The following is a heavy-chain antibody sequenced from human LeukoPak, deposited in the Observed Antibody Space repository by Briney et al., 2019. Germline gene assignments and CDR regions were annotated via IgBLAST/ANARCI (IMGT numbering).Heavy chain of an antibody. Sequence: GGSLRLSCAASGFTFSSYGMHWVGQAPGKGLEWVAVIWYDGSNKYYADSVKGRFTISRDNSKNTLYLQMNSLRAEDTAVYYCAKTARGSYFFDYWGQGTLVTVSS. J-gene: IGHJ4*02. D-gene: IGHD1-26*01. V-gene: IGHV3-33*06. CDR2: IWYDGSNK. CDR1: GFTFSSYG. CDR3: AKTARGSYFFDY.